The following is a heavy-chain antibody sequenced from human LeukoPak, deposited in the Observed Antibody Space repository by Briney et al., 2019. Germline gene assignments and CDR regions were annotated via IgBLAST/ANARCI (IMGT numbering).Heavy chain of an antibody. Sequence: ASVKVSCKASGYTFTSYDINWVRQATGQGLEWMGWINPNSGGTNYAQKFQGRVTMTRDTSISTAYMEVSRLRSDDTAVYYCARDPGDYGDYDYWGQGTLVTVSS. V-gene: IGHV1-2*02. CDR1: GYTFTSYD. CDR2: INPNSGGT. J-gene: IGHJ4*02. CDR3: ARDPGDYGDYDY. D-gene: IGHD4-17*01.